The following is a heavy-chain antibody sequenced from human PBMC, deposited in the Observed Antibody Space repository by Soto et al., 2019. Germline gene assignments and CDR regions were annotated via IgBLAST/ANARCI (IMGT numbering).Heavy chain of an antibody. CDR1: GGSISSSSYY. J-gene: IGHJ1*01. D-gene: IGHD4-17*01. Sequence: SETLSLTCTVSGGSISSSSYYWGWIRQPPGKGLEWIGSIYYSGSTYYNPSLKSRVTISVDTSKNQFSLKLSSVTAADTAVYYCARPYGDYVAEYFQHWGQGTLVTVSS. V-gene: IGHV4-39*01. CDR3: ARPYGDYVAEYFQH. CDR2: IYYSGST.